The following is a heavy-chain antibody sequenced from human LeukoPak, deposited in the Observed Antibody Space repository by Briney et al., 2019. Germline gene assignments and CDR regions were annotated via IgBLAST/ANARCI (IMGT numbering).Heavy chain of an antibody. V-gene: IGHV3-48*03. D-gene: IGHD3-10*02. CDR2: ISSSGSTI. CDR1: GFTFSSYE. CDR3: AELGITMIGGV. Sequence: ESGGSLRLSCAASGFTFSSYEMNWVRQAPGKGLEWVSYISSSGSTIYYADSVKGRFTISRDNAKNSLYPQMNSLRAEDTAVYYCAELGITMIGGVWGEGTTVTISS. J-gene: IGHJ6*04.